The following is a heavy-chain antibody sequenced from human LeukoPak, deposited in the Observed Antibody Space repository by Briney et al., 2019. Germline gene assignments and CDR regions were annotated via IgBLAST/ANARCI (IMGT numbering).Heavy chain of an antibody. CDR2: MNPNSGNT. D-gene: IGHD4-17*01. CDR3: ARSYGDYARGDY. Sequence: EASVKVSCKASGYTFTSYDINWVRQATGQGLEWMGWMNPNSGNTGYGQKFQDRLTMTRNTSITTAYMELSSLRSEDTAVYYCARSYGDYARGDYWGQGTLVTVSS. CDR1: GYTFTSYD. J-gene: IGHJ4*02. V-gene: IGHV1-8*02.